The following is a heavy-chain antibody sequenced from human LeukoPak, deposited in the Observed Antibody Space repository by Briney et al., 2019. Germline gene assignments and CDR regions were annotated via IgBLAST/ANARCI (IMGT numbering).Heavy chain of an antibody. V-gene: IGHV3-74*01. CDR1: GFSFSRHR. CDR3: ARGPNSNWSGLDF. Sequence: GGSLRLSCTASGFSFSRHRMHWARQLPGKGLVWVSRISPTGSTTSYADSVKGRFTVSRDNAKNTLYLQVNNLRAEDTAVYYCARGPNSNWSGLDFWGQGTLLTVSS. CDR2: ISPTGSTT. D-gene: IGHD6-6*01. J-gene: IGHJ4*02.